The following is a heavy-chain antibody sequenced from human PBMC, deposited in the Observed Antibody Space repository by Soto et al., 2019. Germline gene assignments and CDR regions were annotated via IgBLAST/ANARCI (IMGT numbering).Heavy chain of an antibody. D-gene: IGHD6-19*01. Sequence: GGSLRLSCAASGFTFSRYGMHWVRQAPGKGLVWVALISYDGRNKYYVDPVKGRFTISRDNSKNTLYMEMNSLRGEDTAVYYCERGGSAWSLDYWGQGPLVTVYS. CDR1: GFTFSRYG. V-gene: IGHV3-30*04. CDR3: ERGGSAWSLDY. J-gene: IGHJ4*02. CDR2: ISYDGRNK.